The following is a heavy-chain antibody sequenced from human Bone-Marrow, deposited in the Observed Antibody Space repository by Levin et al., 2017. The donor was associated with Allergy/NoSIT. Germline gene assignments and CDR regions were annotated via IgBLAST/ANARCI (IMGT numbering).Heavy chain of an antibody. CDR3: ARDRYYGSGQVDY. CDR1: GFTFSVHA. Sequence: GGSLRLSCVASGFTFSVHAMHWVRQAPGKGLEWVAVIWSDGTKEYYADSVKGRFTISRDNSKNTVYLQMNSLRAEDTALYRCARDRYYGSGQVDYWGQGTLVTVSS. D-gene: IGHD3-10*01. J-gene: IGHJ4*02. V-gene: IGHV3-33*01. CDR2: IWSDGTKE.